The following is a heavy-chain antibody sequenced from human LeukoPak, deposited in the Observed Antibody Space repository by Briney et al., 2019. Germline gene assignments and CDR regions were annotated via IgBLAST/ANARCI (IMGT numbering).Heavy chain of an antibody. CDR1: GFTFSSYA. D-gene: IGHD1-26*01. Sequence: GGSLRLSCAASGFTFSSYAMSWVRQAPGKGLEWVSGISWNSGSIGYADSVKGRFTISRDNAKNSLYLQMNSLRAEDTALYYCAKDITVGATVPSFDYWGQGTLVTVSS. CDR3: AKDITVGATVPSFDY. V-gene: IGHV3-9*01. CDR2: ISWNSGSI. J-gene: IGHJ4*02.